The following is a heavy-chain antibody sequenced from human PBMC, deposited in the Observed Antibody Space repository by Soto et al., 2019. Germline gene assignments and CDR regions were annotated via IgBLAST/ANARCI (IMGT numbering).Heavy chain of an antibody. J-gene: IGHJ5*02. D-gene: IGHD3-22*01. CDR1: YGPISSGGYY. CDR3: ARGINYYDSSGDSWFDP. Sequence: SETLSLTCTVSYGPISSGGYYWSWIRQHPGKGLEWIGYICYSGSTYYNPSLKSRVTMSVDTSKNQFSLKLTSVTAADTAMYYCARGINYYDSSGDSWFDPWGQGTLVTVSS. V-gene: IGHV4-31*03. CDR2: ICYSGST.